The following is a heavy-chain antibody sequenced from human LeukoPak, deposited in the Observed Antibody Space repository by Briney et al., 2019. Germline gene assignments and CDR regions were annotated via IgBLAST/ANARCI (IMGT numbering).Heavy chain of an antibody. J-gene: IGHJ4*02. D-gene: IGHD3-10*01. CDR1: GGSISSYY. CDR3: ATGQILYGSHY. CDR2: ISYSGTT. Sequence: SETLSLTCTGSGGSISSYYWIWIRHPPGMGLEGIGYISYSGTTNYNPSLKRPVTISLDTSKHQFSLRLTSVTAADTAVYYCATGQILYGSHYWGLGTLVTVSS. V-gene: IGHV4-59*01.